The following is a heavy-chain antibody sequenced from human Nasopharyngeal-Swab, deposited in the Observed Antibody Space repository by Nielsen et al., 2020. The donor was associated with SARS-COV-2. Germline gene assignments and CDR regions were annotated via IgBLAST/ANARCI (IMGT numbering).Heavy chain of an antibody. CDR2: ISHDGRSE. J-gene: IGHJ3*02. CDR1: GFTFSSYG. V-gene: IGHV3-33*05. D-gene: IGHD3-3*01. Sequence: GESLKISCAASGFTFSSYGMHWVRRAPGKGLEWVAFISHDGRSEYYADSVKGRFTISRDNSKNTLYLQMNSLRAEDTAVYYCARDWSPFYAFDIWGQGTMVTVSS. CDR3: ARDWSPFYAFDI.